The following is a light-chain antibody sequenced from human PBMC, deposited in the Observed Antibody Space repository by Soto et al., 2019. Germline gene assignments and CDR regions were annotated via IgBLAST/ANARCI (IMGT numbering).Light chain of an antibody. Sequence: EIVLTQSPATLSLSPGERATLSCRASQSISNYLAWYQHKPGQPPRLLIFDASNRATGIPARFSGSGSGTEFTLTISNLEPEDFAVYYCQQRTNWPPRPTFGQGTRLEIK. J-gene: IGKJ5*01. CDR3: QQRTNWPPRPT. V-gene: IGKV3-11*01. CDR1: QSISNY. CDR2: DAS.